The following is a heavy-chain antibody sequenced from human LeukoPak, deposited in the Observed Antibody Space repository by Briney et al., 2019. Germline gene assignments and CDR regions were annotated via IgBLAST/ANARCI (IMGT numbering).Heavy chain of an antibody. CDR1: GFTFTNAF. Sequence: ASVTVSCKASGFTFTNAFLHWVRQGPGQGLEWMGIIDSGAGNATYAQKFQGRVTMTTDTSTSTVYMELSSLTSDDTALYFCTRADDQDFDHWGQGTLVSVSS. CDR3: TRADDQDFDH. V-gene: IGHV1-46*01. CDR2: IDSGAGNA. D-gene: IGHD3-3*01. J-gene: IGHJ4*02.